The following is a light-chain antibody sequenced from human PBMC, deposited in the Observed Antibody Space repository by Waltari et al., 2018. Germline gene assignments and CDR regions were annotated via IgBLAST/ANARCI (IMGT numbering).Light chain of an antibody. Sequence: QAGLTQPPSVSKGLRQTATLTCTGYNNNVGYEGATWLQQHQGHPPKLLFYRNNNRPSGISERFSASRSGSTASLTITGLQTEDEADYYCSAWDSSLSAWVFGGGTKLTVL. CDR3: SAWDSSLSAWV. V-gene: IGLV10-54*04. CDR2: RNN. CDR1: NNNVGYEG. J-gene: IGLJ3*02.